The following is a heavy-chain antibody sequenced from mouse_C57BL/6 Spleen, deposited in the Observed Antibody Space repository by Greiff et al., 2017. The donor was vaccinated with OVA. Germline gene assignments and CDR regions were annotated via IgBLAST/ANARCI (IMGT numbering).Heavy chain of an antibody. CDR3: ARTGRDAMDY. D-gene: IGHD4-1*01. J-gene: IGHJ4*01. V-gene: IGHV5-12*01. CDR2: ISNGGGST. CDR1: GFTFSDYY. Sequence: DVMLVESGGGLVQPGGSLKLSCAASGFTFSDYYMYWVRQTPEKRLEWVAYISNGGGSTYYPDTVKGRFTISSDTAKNTLNLQMSQLKSEDTGMYYCARTGRDAMDYWGRGTSVTVSS.